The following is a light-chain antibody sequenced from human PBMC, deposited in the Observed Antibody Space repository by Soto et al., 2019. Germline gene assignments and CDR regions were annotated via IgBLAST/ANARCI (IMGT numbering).Light chain of an antibody. CDR2: EVT. CDR1: SIDVGAYNY. V-gene: IGLV2-8*01. J-gene: IGLJ3*02. Sequence: QSALTQPPSASGSPGQSVTISCTGTSIDVGAYNYVSGYQQYPGKAPKLMIYEVTKRPSGVPDRFSGSKSDKTASLTVSGLQPEDDADYYCTSYAGSNIWVFGGGTKLTVL. CDR3: TSYAGSNIWV.